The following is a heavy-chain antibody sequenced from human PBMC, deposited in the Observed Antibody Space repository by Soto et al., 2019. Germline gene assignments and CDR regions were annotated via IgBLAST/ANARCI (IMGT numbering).Heavy chain of an antibody. V-gene: IGHV4-59*01. Sequence: SETLSLTCTVSGGSISSNYWTWIRQPPGKGLEWIGYVYNSGSTNYNPSLKSRVTISEGTSKGQFSLKVNSMTAADTAVYYCARYRREAVAGYTLDNWGQGILVTVSS. CDR2: VYNSGST. J-gene: IGHJ4*02. D-gene: IGHD6-13*01. CDR1: GGSISSNY. CDR3: ARYRREAVAGYTLDN.